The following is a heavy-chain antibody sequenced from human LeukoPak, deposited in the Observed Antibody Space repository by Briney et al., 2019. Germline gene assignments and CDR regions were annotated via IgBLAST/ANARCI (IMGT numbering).Heavy chain of an antibody. CDR3: AKGRGTFWSGLVSDY. V-gene: IGHV3-23*01. CDR1: GFTFSNSA. D-gene: IGHD3-3*01. Sequence: GGSLRLSCAASGFTFSNSAMSWVRQAPGKGLEWVSGISGSGGSTYYADSVKGRFTISRDNSKNTLYLQVNSLRAEDTAVYYCAKGRGTFWSGLVSDYWGQGTLVTVSS. J-gene: IGHJ4*02. CDR2: ISGSGGST.